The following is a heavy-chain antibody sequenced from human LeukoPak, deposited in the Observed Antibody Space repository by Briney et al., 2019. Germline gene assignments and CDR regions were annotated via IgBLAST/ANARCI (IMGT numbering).Heavy chain of an antibody. Sequence: SETLSLTCTVSGGSISSSSYYWGWIRQPPGKGLEWIGSIYYSGSTYYNPSLKSRVTISVDTSKNQFSLKLSSVTAADTAVYYCARERERFTAMAIDYWGQGTLVTVSS. J-gene: IGHJ4*02. CDR3: ARERERFTAMAIDY. CDR1: GGSISSSSYY. CDR2: IYYSGST. D-gene: IGHD5-18*01. V-gene: IGHV4-39*07.